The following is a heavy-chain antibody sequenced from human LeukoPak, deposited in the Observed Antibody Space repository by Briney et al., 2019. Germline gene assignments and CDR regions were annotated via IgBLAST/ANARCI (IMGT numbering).Heavy chain of an antibody. J-gene: IGHJ3*01. Sequence: SETLSLTCVISGYSISAGYFWGWIRQSPVRGLEWIGSVHHTGSDYYNPSLKSRVTISIDTSKNHFSLNLTSVTAADTPMFFCARVIVTATHVPDAFDLWGQGILVTVSS. CDR1: GYSISAGYF. CDR2: VHHTGSD. CDR3: ARVIVTATHVPDAFDL. D-gene: IGHD1-26*01. V-gene: IGHV4-38-2*01.